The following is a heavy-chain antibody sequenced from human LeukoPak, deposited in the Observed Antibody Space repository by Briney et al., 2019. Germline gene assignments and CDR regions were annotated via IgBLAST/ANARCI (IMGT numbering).Heavy chain of an antibody. V-gene: IGHV3-74*01. CDR2: INTDGSST. Sequence: PGGSLRLSCAASGFTFTSYWMHWVRQAPGKGLVWVSRINTDGSSTSYADSVKGRFTISRDNAKNTLYLQMNSLRAEDTAVYYCARDTYDSSGYYYGPFDYRGQGTLVTVSS. CDR3: ARDTYDSSGYYYGPFDY. D-gene: IGHD3-22*01. J-gene: IGHJ4*02. CDR1: GFTFTSYW.